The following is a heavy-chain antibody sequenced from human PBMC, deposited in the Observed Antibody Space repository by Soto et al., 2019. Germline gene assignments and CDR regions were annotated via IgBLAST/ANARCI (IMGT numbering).Heavy chain of an antibody. CDR2: IYPGDSDT. J-gene: IGHJ5*02. D-gene: IGHD3-10*01. V-gene: IGHV5-51*01. CDR1: GYSFTSYW. Sequence: GESLKISCKGSGYSFTSYWIGWVRQMPGKGLEWMGIIYPGDSDTRYSPSFQGQVTISADKSISTAYLQWSSLKASDTAMYYCARVFTMVRVFNWFDPWGQGTLVSVSS. CDR3: ARVFTMVRVFNWFDP.